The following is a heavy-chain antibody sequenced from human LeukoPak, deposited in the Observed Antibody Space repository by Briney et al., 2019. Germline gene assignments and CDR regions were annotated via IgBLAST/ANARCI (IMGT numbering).Heavy chain of an antibody. J-gene: IGHJ6*03. V-gene: IGHV4-38-2*02. CDR3: ARLFGSGSYDRYYYYMDV. D-gene: IGHD3-10*01. CDR1: GYSISSGYY. Sequence: SETLSLTCTVSGYSISSGYYWGWIRQPPGKGLEWIGSMYHSGSTYYNPSLKSRVTISVDASKNQFSLKLSSVTAADTAVYYCARLFGSGSYDRYYYYMDVWGKGTTVTISS. CDR2: MYHSGST.